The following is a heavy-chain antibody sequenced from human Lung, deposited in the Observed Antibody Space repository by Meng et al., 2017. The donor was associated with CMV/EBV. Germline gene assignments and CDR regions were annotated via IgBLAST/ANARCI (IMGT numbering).Heavy chain of an antibody. J-gene: IGHJ4*02. CDR2: INPNSGGT. CDR1: GYTFTGYY. Sequence: ASXXVSXKASGYTFTGYYMHWVRQAPGQGLEWMGWINPNSGGTNYAQKFQGRVTMTRDTSISTAYMELGRLRSDDTAVYYCARAGYYYGSGSCDYWGQGTLVTVSS. CDR3: ARAGYYYGSGSCDY. V-gene: IGHV1-2*02. D-gene: IGHD3-10*01.